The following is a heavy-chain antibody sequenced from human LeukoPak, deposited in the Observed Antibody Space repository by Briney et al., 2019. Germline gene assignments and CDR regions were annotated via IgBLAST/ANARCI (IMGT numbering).Heavy chain of an antibody. CDR1: GFTFSSYE. Sequence: PGGSLRLSCAASGFTFSSYEMNWVRQAPGKGLEWVSYISSSGSTIYYADSVKGRFTISRDNAKNSLYLQMNSLRAEDTAVYYCARVTYYGSGSDAFDIWGQGTMVTVSS. V-gene: IGHV3-48*03. CDR2: ISSSGSTI. J-gene: IGHJ3*02. CDR3: ARVTYYGSGSDAFDI. D-gene: IGHD3-10*01.